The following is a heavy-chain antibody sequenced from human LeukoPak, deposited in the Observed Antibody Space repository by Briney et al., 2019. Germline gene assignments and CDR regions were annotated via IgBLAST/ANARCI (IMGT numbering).Heavy chain of an antibody. J-gene: IGHJ3*02. CDR2: MNPNSGNA. Sequence: GASVKVSCKASGYTFTSYDINWMRQATGQGLEWMGWMNPNSGNAGYAQKFQGRVSLTRNTSISTAYMELSSLRSEDTAVYYCARRSIAARRAFDIWGQGTMVTVSS. D-gene: IGHD6-6*01. CDR3: ARRSIAARRAFDI. V-gene: IGHV1-8*01. CDR1: GYTFTSYD.